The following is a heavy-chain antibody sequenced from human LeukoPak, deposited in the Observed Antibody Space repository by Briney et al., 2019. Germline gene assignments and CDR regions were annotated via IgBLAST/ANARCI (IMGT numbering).Heavy chain of an antibody. CDR1: GGSISSGDYY. D-gene: IGHD3-22*01. Sequence: NPSETLSLTCTVSGGSISSGDYYWSWIRQPPGKGLEWIGYIYYSGSTYYNPSLKSRVTISVDTSKNQFSLKLSSVTAADTAVYYCARIYDSSGYPDYWGQGTLVTVSS. CDR2: IYYSGST. CDR3: ARIYDSSGYPDY. V-gene: IGHV4-30-4*01. J-gene: IGHJ4*02.